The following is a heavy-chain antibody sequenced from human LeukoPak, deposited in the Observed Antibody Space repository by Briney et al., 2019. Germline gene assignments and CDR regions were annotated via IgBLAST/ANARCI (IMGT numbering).Heavy chain of an antibody. Sequence: PGRSLRLSCAASGFTFSSYGMHWVRQAPGKGLEWVAVIWYDGSNKYYADSVKGRFTISRDNSKNTLYLQMNSLRAEDTAVYYCAREAGGYDSSGYYAEYFQHWGQGTLVTVSS. V-gene: IGHV3-33*01. CDR3: AREAGGYDSSGYYAEYFQH. D-gene: IGHD3-22*01. CDR2: IWYDGSNK. J-gene: IGHJ1*01. CDR1: GFTFSSYG.